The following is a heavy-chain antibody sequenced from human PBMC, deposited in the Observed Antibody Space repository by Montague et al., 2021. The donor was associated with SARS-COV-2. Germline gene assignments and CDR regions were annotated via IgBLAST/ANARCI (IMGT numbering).Heavy chain of an antibody. J-gene: IGHJ4*02. V-gene: IGHV4-34*01. CDR3: ARGRQHINMVVVVVTGGEYYFDF. CDR2: INHRGST. Sequence: SETLSLTCAVYDGSFSDYSWTWIRQPPGKGLEWIWEINHRGSTNYNPSLKSRVTISVDTSKNQFSLKMTSVTAADTAVYYCARGRQHINMVVVVVTGGEYYFDFWGQGTLVAVSS. CDR1: DGSFSDYS. D-gene: IGHD3-22*01.